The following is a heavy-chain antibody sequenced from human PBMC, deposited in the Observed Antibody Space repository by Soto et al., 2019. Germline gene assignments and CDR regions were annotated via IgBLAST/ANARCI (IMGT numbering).Heavy chain of an antibody. Sequence: EVQLLESGGGLVQPGGSLRLSCTASEFTFRNYAMSWVRQAPGKGLEWVSAIGASGAGTHYSDSVKGRFTISRDNSKNTVYVQMNSLRAKDTGVYYCAKCAVLSATSGGWCNWFGPWGQGTLVTVSS. D-gene: IGHD2-21*01. CDR1: EFTFRNYA. CDR2: IGASGAGT. J-gene: IGHJ5*02. CDR3: AKCAVLSATSGGWCNWFGP. V-gene: IGHV3-23*01.